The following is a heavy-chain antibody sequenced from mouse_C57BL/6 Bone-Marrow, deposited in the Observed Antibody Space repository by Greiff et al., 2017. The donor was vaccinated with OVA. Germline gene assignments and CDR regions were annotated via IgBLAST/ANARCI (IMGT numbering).Heavy chain of an antibody. CDR1: GFTFSDYY. CDR2: ISNGGGST. V-gene: IGHV5-12*01. J-gene: IGHJ4*01. CDR3: ANHITTVPRGAMDY. D-gene: IGHD1-1*01. Sequence: EVKVVESGGGLVQPGGSLKLSCAASGFTFSDYYMYWVRQTPEKRLEWVAYISNGGGSTYYPDTVKGRFTISSDHAKNTLYLQMSRLKSEDTAMYYCANHITTVPRGAMDYWGQGTSVTVSS.